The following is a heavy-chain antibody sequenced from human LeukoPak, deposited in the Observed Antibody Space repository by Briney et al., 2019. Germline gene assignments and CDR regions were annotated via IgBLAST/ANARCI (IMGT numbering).Heavy chain of an antibody. D-gene: IGHD4-11*01. V-gene: IGHV1-2*02. CDR1: GYTFNGFY. CDR2: INPNSGGT. CDR3: ARWMATVTTPDY. J-gene: IGHJ4*02. Sequence: GASVKVSCKASGYTFNGFYLHWVRQAPGQGLEWMGWINPNSGGTNYAQKFQGRVTMTRDTSISTAYMELSRLRSDDTAVYYCARWMATVTTPDYRGQGTLVTVSS.